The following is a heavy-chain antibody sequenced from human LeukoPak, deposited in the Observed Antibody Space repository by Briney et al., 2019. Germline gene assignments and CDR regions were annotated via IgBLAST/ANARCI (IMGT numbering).Heavy chain of an antibody. Sequence: GGSLRLSCAASGFTFSSYSMNWVRQAPGKGLEWVSSISSSSSYIYYADSVKGRFTISRDNAKNSLYLQMNSLRVEDTAVYYCASGDWGRHWNFDLWGRGTLVTVSS. D-gene: IGHD3/OR15-3a*01. CDR1: GFTFSSYS. CDR3: ASGDWGRHWNFDL. CDR2: ISSSSSYI. J-gene: IGHJ2*01. V-gene: IGHV3-21*01.